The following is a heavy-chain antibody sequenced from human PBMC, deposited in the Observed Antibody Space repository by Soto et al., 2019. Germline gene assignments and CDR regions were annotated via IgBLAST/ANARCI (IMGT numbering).Heavy chain of an antibody. CDR2: INAGNGNT. D-gene: IGHD2-8*01. CDR1: GYTFTSYA. V-gene: IGHV1-3*01. CDR3: AGGDPLISFYYGMDL. J-gene: IGHJ6*02. Sequence: GASVKVSCKASGYTFTSYAVHWVRQAPGQRLECVGWINAGNGNTKYSQKFQGRVTITRDTSANTAYMELSSLGSEDTAVYYCAGGDPLISFYYGMDLWGQGTTVTVSS.